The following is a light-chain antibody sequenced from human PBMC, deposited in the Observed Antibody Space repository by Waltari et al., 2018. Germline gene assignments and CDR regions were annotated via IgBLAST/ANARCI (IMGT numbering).Light chain of an antibody. CDR2: EDG. Sequence: QSVLTQPPSVSAAPGQRVTISCSGSSSNIGSDYVSWYQQFPGTAPKLLIFEDGKRTSGIPDRFSASKSGSVATLAIAGLQPGDEADYYCGTLDTSVSVGAVFGGGTRLTVL. J-gene: IGLJ3*02. CDR3: GTLDTSVSVGAV. V-gene: IGLV1-51*02. CDR1: SSNIGSDY.